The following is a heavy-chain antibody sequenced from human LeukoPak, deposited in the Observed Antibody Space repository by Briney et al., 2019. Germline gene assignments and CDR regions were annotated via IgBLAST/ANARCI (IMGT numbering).Heavy chain of an antibody. CDR1: GFSFSNFA. D-gene: IGHD2-21*02. CDR3: AKEAHYCGSDFYLSALDS. Sequence: PGTSLRLSCAASGFSFSNFAMHWVRQAPGKGLEWVTVISFDGAKKSYVDSVKGRFTISRDNSKKMLFLQMDSLRDEDTAVYYCAKEAHYCGSDFYLSALDSWGQGILVTVSS. J-gene: IGHJ4*02. CDR2: ISFDGAKK. V-gene: IGHV3-33*06.